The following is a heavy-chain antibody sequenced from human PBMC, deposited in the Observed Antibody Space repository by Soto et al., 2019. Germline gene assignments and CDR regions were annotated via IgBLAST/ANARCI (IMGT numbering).Heavy chain of an antibody. D-gene: IGHD3-3*01. V-gene: IGHV1-3*01. CDR3: SRTIFGVVIIGY. CDR2: INAGNGNT. J-gene: IGHJ4*02. CDR1: GYTFTSYA. Sequence: QVQLVQSGAEVKKPGASVKVSCKASGYTFTSYAMHWVRQAPGQRLEWMGWINAGNGNTKYSQKFQGRVTITRDTSASTAYMELSSLRSEDTAVYYCSRTIFGVVIIGYWGQGTLVTVSS.